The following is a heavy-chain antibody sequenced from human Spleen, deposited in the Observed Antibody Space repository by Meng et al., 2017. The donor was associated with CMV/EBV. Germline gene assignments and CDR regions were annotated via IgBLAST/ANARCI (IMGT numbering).Heavy chain of an antibody. V-gene: IGHV3-21*01. CDR3: ARDLGGKTRFDP. CDR2: ISSSSSYI. Sequence: GESLKISCTASGFTVNYFYMSWVRQAPGKGLEWVSSISSSSSYIYYADSVKGRFTISRDNSKNTLYLQMNSLRAEDTAVYYCARDLGGKTRFDPWGQGTLVTVSS. CDR1: GFTVNYFY. J-gene: IGHJ5*02.